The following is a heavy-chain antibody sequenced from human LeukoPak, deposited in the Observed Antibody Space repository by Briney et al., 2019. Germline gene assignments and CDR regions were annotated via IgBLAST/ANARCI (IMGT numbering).Heavy chain of an antibody. CDR2: MNPNSGNT. J-gene: IGHJ6*03. V-gene: IGHV1-8*02. D-gene: IGHD3-9*01. CDR3: ARGEAMHYDILTGYRNYYMDV. Sequence: ASVKVSCKASGGTFSSYAISWVRQATGQGLEWMGWMNPNSGNTGYAQKFQGGVTMTRNTSISTAYTELSSLRSEDTAVYYCARGEAMHYDILTGYRNYYMDVWGKGTTVTVSS. CDR1: GGTFSSYA.